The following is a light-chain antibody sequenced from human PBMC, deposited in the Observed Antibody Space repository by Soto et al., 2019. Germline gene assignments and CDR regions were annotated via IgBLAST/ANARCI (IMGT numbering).Light chain of an antibody. CDR2: GAS. CDR3: QQYGSSPRT. CDR1: QSISSNY. Sequence: EIVLTQSPGVLSLSPGERATLSCRASQSISSNYLAWYQQNPGQAPRLLIYGASSRAAGIPDRFSGSGSGTVIILTISRLDPEDFAVYYCQQYGSSPRTFGQWTKVEVK. J-gene: IGKJ1*01. V-gene: IGKV3-20*01.